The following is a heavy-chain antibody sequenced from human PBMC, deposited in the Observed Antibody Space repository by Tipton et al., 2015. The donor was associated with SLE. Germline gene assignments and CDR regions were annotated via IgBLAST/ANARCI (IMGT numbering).Heavy chain of an antibody. V-gene: IGHV4-59*08. D-gene: IGHD3-3*01. CDR2: IYYSGST. CDR3: ARSGDVWSGYFH. J-gene: IGHJ4*02. CDR1: GGSISSYY. Sequence: TLSLTCTVSGGSISSYYWSWIRQPPGKGLEWIGYIYYSGSTNYNPSLKSRVTISVDTSKNQFSLKLSSVTAADTAVYYCARSGDVWSGYFHWGQGTLVTVSS.